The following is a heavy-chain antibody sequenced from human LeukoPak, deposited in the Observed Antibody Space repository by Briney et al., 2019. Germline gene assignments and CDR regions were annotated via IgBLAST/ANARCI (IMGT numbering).Heavy chain of an antibody. CDR2: IRSKAYGGTT. CDR3: TRTDMVAYDAFDI. J-gene: IGHJ3*02. CDR1: GFTFGDYA. D-gene: IGHD2-15*01. Sequence: GGSLRLSCTASGFTFGDYAMSWVRQAPGKGLEWVGFIRSKAYGGTTEYAASVKGRFTISRDDSKSIAYLQMNSLKTEDTAVYYCTRTDMVAYDAFDIWGQGTMVTVPS. V-gene: IGHV3-49*04.